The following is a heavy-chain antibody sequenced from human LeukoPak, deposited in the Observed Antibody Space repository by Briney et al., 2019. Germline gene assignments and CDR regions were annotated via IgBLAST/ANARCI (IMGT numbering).Heavy chain of an antibody. J-gene: IGHJ4*02. Sequence: GGSLRLSCAASGFTFSSYSMNWVRQAPGKGLEWVGLVRSKAYGGTTEYAASVKGRFTISRDDSKSIAYLQMDSLKTEDTALYYCTRDWGFSHLDYWGQGTPVTVSS. CDR2: VRSKAYGGTT. CDR1: GFTFSSYS. V-gene: IGHV3-49*04. CDR3: TRDWGFSHLDY. D-gene: IGHD7-27*01.